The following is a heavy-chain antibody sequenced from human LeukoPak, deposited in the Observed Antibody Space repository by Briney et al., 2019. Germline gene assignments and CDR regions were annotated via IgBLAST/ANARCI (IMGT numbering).Heavy chain of an antibody. CDR2: VYYSGST. CDR1: GGSISSSSYY. CDR3: AREHNRVGAAHFDY. D-gene: IGHD1-26*01. J-gene: IGHJ4*02. V-gene: IGHV4-39*07. Sequence: PSETLSLTCTVSGGSISSSSYYWGWIRQPPGKGLEWVGGVYYSGSTYYNPSLKSRVTISVDTSKTQFSLKLSSVTAADTAVYYCAREHNRVGAAHFDYWGQGTLVTVSS.